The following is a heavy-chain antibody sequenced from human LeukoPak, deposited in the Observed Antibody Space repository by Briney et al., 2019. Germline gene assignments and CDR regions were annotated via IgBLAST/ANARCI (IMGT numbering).Heavy chain of an antibody. V-gene: IGHV1-2*02. CDR2: INPNSGGT. CDR1: GYTFTGYY. CDR3: ARVWHYYGSGSYCLDY. J-gene: IGHJ4*02. D-gene: IGHD3-10*01. Sequence: ASVKVSCKASGYTFTGYYMHWVRQAPGQGLEWMGWINPNSGGTNYVQKFQGRVTMTRDTSISTAYMELSRLRSDDTAVYYCARVWHYYGSGSYCLDYWGQGTLVTVSS.